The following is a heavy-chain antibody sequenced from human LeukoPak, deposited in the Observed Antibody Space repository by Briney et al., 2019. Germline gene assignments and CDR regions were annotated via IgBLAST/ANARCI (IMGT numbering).Heavy chain of an antibody. J-gene: IGHJ4*02. CDR3: ARDLWSGYYDY. CDR1: GFTFSSYS. CDR2: IKQDGSEK. D-gene: IGHD3-3*01. V-gene: IGHV3-7*01. Sequence: GSLRLSCAASGFTFSSYSMNWVRQAPGKGLEWVANIKQDGSEKYYVDSVKGRFTISRDNAKNSLYLQMNSLRAEDTAVYYCARDLWSGYYDYWGQGTLVTVSS.